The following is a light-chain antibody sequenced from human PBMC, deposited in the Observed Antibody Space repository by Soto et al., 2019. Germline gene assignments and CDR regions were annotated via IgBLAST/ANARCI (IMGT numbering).Light chain of an antibody. CDR3: QQYNNWPPPLT. CDR1: QSVSSN. V-gene: IGKV3-15*01. Sequence: EIVMTQSPATLSVSPGERATLSCRASQSVSSNLAWYQQKPGQAPRLLIYGASTRATGIPARFGGSGSGTEFTLAISSLQSEDFAVYYWQQYNNWPPPLTFGGGTKVEIK. J-gene: IGKJ4*01. CDR2: GAS.